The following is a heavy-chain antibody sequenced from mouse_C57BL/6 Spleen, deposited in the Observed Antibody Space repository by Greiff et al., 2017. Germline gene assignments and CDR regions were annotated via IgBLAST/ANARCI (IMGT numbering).Heavy chain of an antibody. V-gene: IGHV14-4*01. Sequence: EVQLKQSGAELVRPGASVKLSCTASGFNIKDDYMHWVKQRPEQGLEWIGWIDPENGDTEYASQFQGKATITADTSSNTAYLQLSSLTSEDTAVYYCTAHYYGSSYDDWGQGTTLTVAS. CDR2: IDPENGDT. D-gene: IGHD1-1*01. CDR3: TAHYYGSSYDD. J-gene: IGHJ2*01. CDR1: GFNIKDDY.